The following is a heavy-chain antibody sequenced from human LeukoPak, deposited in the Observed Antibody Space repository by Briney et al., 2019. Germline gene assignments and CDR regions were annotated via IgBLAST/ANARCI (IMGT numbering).Heavy chain of an antibody. CDR2: ISGSGGST. CDR3: AKDRSKGSYGDDFDF. J-gene: IGHJ4*02. CDR1: GFTFSSYG. D-gene: IGHD1-26*01. V-gene: IGHV3-23*01. Sequence: AGGSLRLSCAASGFTFSSYGMSWVRQAPGKGLEWVSAISGSGGSTYYADSVKGRFTISRDNSKNTLYLQMNSLRAEDTAVYYCAKDRSKGSYGDDFDFWGQGTLVTVSS.